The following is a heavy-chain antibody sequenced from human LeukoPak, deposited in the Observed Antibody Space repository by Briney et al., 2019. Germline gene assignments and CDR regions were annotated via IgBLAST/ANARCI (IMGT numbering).Heavy chain of an antibody. V-gene: IGHV1-2*02. J-gene: IGHJ6*03. Sequence: ASVKVSCKASGYTFTGYYMHWVRQAPGQGLEWMGWINPNRGGTNYAQKFQGRVTMTRDTSNSTAYMELSRLRSDDTAVYYCARAQGDPRPDYHMDVWGKGTTVTVSS. CDR3: ARAQGDPRPDYHMDV. CDR2: INPNRGGT. D-gene: IGHD3-16*01. CDR1: GYTFTGYY.